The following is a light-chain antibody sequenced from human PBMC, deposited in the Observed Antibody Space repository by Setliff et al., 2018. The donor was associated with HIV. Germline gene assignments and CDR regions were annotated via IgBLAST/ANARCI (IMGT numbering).Light chain of an antibody. Sequence: QSALTPPDSVSGSPGQSITISCTGTSSDVGGYNYVSWYQQHTGKATKFMIYAVSKRPSGVSNRFSGSKSGNTASLTISGLQAEDEADYYCRSYTSSSTDVFGTGTKVTV. J-gene: IGLJ1*01. CDR3: RSYTSSSTDV. CDR2: AVS. V-gene: IGLV2-14*01. CDR1: SSDVGGYNY.